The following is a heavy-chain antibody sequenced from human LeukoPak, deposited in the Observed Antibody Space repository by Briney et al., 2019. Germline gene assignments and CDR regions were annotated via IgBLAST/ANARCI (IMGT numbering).Heavy chain of an antibody. CDR3: AGGSLVWQFDY. Sequence: GGSLRLSCAASGFTVSSNYMSWVRQAPGKGLEWVSVIYSDGSAYYPDSVKGRSTISRDNSKNTLYLQMNSLRADDTAVYFCAGGSLVWQFDYWGQGTLVAVSS. V-gene: IGHV3-53*01. J-gene: IGHJ4*02. CDR2: IYSDGSA. CDR1: GFTVSSNY. D-gene: IGHD2-8*01.